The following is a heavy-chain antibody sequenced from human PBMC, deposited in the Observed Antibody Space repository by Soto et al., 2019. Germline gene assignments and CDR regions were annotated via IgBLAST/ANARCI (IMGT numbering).Heavy chain of an antibody. CDR2: VYYSGST. J-gene: IGHJ5*02. V-gene: IGHV4-39*07. CDR3: ARGLLIVTMVRGPPGWFDP. CDR1: GGSVSSSSYY. D-gene: IGHD3-10*01. Sequence: SETLSLTCTVSGGSVSSSSYYWGWVRQPPGKGLEWIGYVYYSGSTYYNPSLESRVTISVDTSKNQFSLKLSSVTAADTAVYYCARGLLIVTMVRGPPGWFDPWGQGTLVTVSS.